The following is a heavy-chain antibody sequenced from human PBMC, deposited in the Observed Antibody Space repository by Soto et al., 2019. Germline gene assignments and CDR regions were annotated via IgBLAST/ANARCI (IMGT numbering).Heavy chain of an antibody. CDR3: AREKTSYGMDV. Sequence: QVQLVQSGAEVKKPGASVKVSCKASGYTSTSYDINWVRQATGQGLEWMGWMNPNSGNTGYVQKFQDRVTMTRNTSISTAYMELSSLRSEATAVYYCAREKTSYGMDVWGQGTTVTVSS. CDR1: GYTSTSYD. CDR2: MNPNSGNT. V-gene: IGHV1-8*01. J-gene: IGHJ6*02.